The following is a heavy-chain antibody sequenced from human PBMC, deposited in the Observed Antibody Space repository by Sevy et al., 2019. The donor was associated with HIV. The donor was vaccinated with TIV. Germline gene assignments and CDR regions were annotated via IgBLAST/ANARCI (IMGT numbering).Heavy chain of an antibody. Sequence: ASVKVSCKASGYTFTSYDINWVRQATGQGLEWMGWMNPNSGNTGYAQKFQGRVTMTRNTSISTAYIELSSLRSEDTAVYYCARYYDFWSGYPGLYYYYGMDVWGQGTTVTVSS. V-gene: IGHV1-8*01. CDR3: ARYYDFWSGYPGLYYYYGMDV. CDR2: MNPNSGNT. J-gene: IGHJ6*02. D-gene: IGHD3-3*01. CDR1: GYTFTSYD.